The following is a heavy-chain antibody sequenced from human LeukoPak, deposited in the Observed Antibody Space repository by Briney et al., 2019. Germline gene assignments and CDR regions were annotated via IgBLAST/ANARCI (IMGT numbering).Heavy chain of an antibody. J-gene: IGHJ5*02. D-gene: IGHD6-25*01. Sequence: SGPALVRPTQTLTLTCTFSGFSLSTRGMRVSWIRQPPGKALEWLARIDWDDDEFYSTSLKTRLTISKDTSKNQVVLTMTNMDPVDTATYYCAKGPGIAANWFDPWGQGTLVTVSS. CDR3: AKGPGIAANWFDP. CDR2: IDWDDDE. V-gene: IGHV2-70*04. CDR1: GFSLSTRGMR.